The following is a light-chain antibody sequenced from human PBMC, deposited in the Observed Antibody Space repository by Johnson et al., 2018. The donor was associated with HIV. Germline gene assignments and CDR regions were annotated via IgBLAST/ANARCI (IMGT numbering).Light chain of an antibody. V-gene: IGLV1-51*01. Sequence: QSVLTQPPSVSAAPGQKVTISCSGSSSNNGNNYVSWYQQLPRTAPKLLIYDNDKRPSGIPDRFSGSKSGTSATLGITGLQTGDEADYYCGTWDSSLSGVFGTGTKVTVL. CDR2: DND. CDR3: GTWDSSLSGV. CDR1: SSNNGNNY. J-gene: IGLJ1*01.